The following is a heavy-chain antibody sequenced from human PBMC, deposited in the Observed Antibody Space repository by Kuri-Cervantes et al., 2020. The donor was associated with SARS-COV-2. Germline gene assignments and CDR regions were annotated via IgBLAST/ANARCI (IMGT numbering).Heavy chain of an antibody. J-gene: IGHJ4*02. CDR2: IRSKANSYAT. Sequence: GGSLRLSCAASGFTFSGSAMHWVRQASGKGLEWVGRIRSKANSYATAYAASVKGRFTISRDNAKNSLYLQMNSLRAEDTAVYYCARGLSRKPFDYWGQGTLVTVSS. V-gene: IGHV3-73*01. CDR1: GFTFSGSA. CDR3: ARGLSRKPFDY.